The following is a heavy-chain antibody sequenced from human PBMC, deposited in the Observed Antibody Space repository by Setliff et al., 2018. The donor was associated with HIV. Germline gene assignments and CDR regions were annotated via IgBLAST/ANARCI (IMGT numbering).Heavy chain of an antibody. CDR3: ARTEAALDAFDI. J-gene: IGHJ3*02. V-gene: IGHV3-30*04. CDR2: ISYDGSNK. CDR1: GFTFSSYV. Sequence: GGSLRLSCAASGFTFSSYVMHWVRQAPGKGLEWVAVISYDGSNKYYADYVKGRFTISRDNSKNTLYLQMNSLRAEDTAVYYCARTEAALDAFDIWGQGTMVTVSS. D-gene: IGHD2-15*01.